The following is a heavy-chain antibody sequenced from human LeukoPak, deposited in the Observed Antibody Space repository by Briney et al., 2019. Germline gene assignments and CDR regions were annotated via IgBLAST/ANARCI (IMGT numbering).Heavy chain of an antibody. Sequence: GGSLRLSCAASGFTFSSYWMSWVRQAPGKGLEWVANIKQDGSEKHYVDSVKGRFTISRDNAKNSLYLQMNSLRAEDTAVYYCARGVAARHFDYWGQGTLVTVSS. J-gene: IGHJ4*02. V-gene: IGHV3-7*01. CDR2: IKQDGSEK. CDR3: ARGVAARHFDY. CDR1: GFTFSSYW. D-gene: IGHD6-6*01.